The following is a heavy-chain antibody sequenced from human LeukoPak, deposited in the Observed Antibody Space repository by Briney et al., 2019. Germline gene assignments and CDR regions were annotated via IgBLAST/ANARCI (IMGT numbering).Heavy chain of an antibody. CDR3: AKVQLWYFDY. CDR1: GFTFSSYA. J-gene: IGHJ4*02. Sequence: GGSLRLSCAASGFTFSSYAMSWVRQAPGKGLEWVSAISGSVGSTYYADSVKGRFTISRDNYKNTLYLQMNSLRAEERAVYYCAKVQLWYFDYWGQGTLVTVSS. V-gene: IGHV3-23*01. CDR2: ISGSVGST. D-gene: IGHD5-18*01.